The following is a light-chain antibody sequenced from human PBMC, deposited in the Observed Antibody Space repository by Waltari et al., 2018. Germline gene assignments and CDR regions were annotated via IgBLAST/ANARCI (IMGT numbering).Light chain of an antibody. Sequence: QTVVTQEPSFSVSPGGTVTLTCGLSSGPVSTTYYPSWYQLTPGPAPRTLIYSTNARSSGVPDRFSGSILGNKAALTITGAQTDDESDYHCMLYMGGGIWVFGGGTKLTVL. J-gene: IGLJ3*02. V-gene: IGLV8-61*01. CDR2: STN. CDR1: SGPVSTTYY. CDR3: MLYMGGGIWV.